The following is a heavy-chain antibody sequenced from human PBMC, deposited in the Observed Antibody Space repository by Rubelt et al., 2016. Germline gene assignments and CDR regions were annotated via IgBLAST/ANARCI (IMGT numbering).Heavy chain of an antibody. J-gene: IGHJ4*02. V-gene: IGHV3-48*01. CDR1: GFTFSIYS. D-gene: IGHD4-23*01. Sequence: EVQLVESGGGLVQPGGSLRLSCAASGFTFSIYSMNWVRQAPGKGLEWVSYIRSSSSTIYYADSGKGRFTIYRDNAKNVLYLQMNSVRADVTAVYYGARDDYGGNAGWGQGTLVTVSS. CDR3: ARDDYGGNAG. CDR2: IRSSSSTI.